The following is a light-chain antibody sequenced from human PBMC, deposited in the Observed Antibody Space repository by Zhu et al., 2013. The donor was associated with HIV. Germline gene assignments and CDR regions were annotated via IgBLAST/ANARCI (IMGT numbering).Light chain of an antibody. V-gene: IGKV1-27*01. J-gene: IGKJ3*01. Sequence: DIQMTQSPSSLSASIGDRVTITCRASQGIGNYLAWYQQRPGKPPKLLISATSTLQSGVPSRFSGSGSGTGFTLTISSLQAEDVATYYCQKYNSVPLTFGPRDQSGDQT. CDR1: QGIGNY. CDR2: ATS. CDR3: QKYNSVPLT.